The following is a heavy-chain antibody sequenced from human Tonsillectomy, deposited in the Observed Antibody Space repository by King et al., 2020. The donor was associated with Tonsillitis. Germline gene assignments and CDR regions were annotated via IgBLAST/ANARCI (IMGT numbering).Heavy chain of an antibody. CDR3: SRGGFGVVIRGSHNWFDP. CDR1: GFTFSSYA. V-gene: IGHV3-30*04. D-gene: IGHD3-3*01. Sequence: VQLVESGGGVVQPGRSLRLSCAASGFTFSSYAMHWVRQAPGKGLEWVAVISYDGSNKYYADSVKGRFTISRDESKNTLYLQMNSLRAEDTAVYYCSRGGFGVVIRGSHNWFDPWGQGTLVTVSS. J-gene: IGHJ5*02. CDR2: ISYDGSNK.